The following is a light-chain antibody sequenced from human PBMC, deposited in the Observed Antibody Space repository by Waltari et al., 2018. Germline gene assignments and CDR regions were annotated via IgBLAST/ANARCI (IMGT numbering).Light chain of an antibody. J-gene: IGLJ3*02. CDR3: ATWDDSLNAWV. V-gene: IGLV1-44*01. CDR1: YSKIGRNA. Sequence: QSVLTQPPSASGTPGQRVTISCSGSYSKIGRNAVNWYQQLPEAAPKLLIYIDNQRPSGVPYRFSGSKSGTSASLAISGLQSEDEAVYHCATWDDSLNAWVFGGGTKVTVL. CDR2: IDN.